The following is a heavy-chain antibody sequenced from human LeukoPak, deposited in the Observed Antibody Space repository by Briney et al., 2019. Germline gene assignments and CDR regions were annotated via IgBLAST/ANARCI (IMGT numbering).Heavy chain of an antibody. CDR3: ARGGSLVRGVIGEDY. CDR2: INPNSGGT. D-gene: IGHD3-10*01. V-gene: IGHV1-2*02. CDR1: GYTFTGYY. J-gene: IGHJ4*02. Sequence: ASVKVSCKASGYTFTGYYMHWVRQAPGQGLEWMGWINPNSGGTNYAQKLQGRVTMTTDTSTSTAYMELRSLRSDDTAVYYCARGGSLVRGVIGEDYWGQGTLVTVSS.